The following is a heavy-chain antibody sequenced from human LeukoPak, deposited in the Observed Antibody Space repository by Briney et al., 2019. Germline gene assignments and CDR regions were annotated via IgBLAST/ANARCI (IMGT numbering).Heavy chain of an antibody. V-gene: IGHV4-59*08. CDR2: IYYSGST. CDR3: AKHGDKLTDGGSYPMDY. Sequence: SETLSLTCTVSGGSISSYYRSWIRQAPGKGLEWIAYIYYSGSTNYNPSLKSRVTISVDTSKNQFSLKLSSVTAADTAVYYCAKHGDKLTDGGSYPMDYWGQGTLVTVSS. J-gene: IGHJ4*02. CDR1: GGSISSYY. D-gene: IGHD1-26*01.